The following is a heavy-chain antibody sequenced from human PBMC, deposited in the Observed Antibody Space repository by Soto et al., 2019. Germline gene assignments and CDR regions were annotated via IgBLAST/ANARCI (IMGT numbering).Heavy chain of an antibody. CDR1: GFTFNKYA. CDR3: AKTPGVITVITSFDH. Sequence: GGSLRLYYVASGFTFNKYALALVRQAPGKGLEWVSAISGSGASTYDADSVKGRFTISRDNSNNTLYLQMNSLRAEDTAVYYCAKTPGVITVITSFDHWGQGTPVTVSS. D-gene: IGHD3-16*01. J-gene: IGHJ4*02. CDR2: ISGSGAST. V-gene: IGHV3-23*01.